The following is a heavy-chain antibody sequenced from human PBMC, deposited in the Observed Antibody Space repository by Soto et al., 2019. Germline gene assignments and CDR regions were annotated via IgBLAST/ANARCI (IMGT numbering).Heavy chain of an antibody. Sequence: GGSLRLSCAASGFTFDDYAMHWVRQAPGKGLEWVSGISWNSGSIGYADSVKGRFTISRDNAKNSLYLQMNSLRAEDTALYYCEKDRWPDTPKVLDVWGKGTTVTVSS. CDR1: GFTFDDYA. D-gene: IGHD2-15*01. V-gene: IGHV3-9*01. J-gene: IGHJ6*04. CDR3: EKDRWPDTPKVLDV. CDR2: ISWNSGSI.